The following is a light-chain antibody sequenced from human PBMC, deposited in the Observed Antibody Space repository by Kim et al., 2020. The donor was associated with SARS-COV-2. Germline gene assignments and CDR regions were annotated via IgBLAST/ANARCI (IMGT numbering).Light chain of an antibody. V-gene: IGLV6-57*03. CDR3: QSYDSSTYVV. J-gene: IGLJ2*01. Sequence: VTIPCPRSIGILPRNYVQWYQQRPGSAPTTVIYEDNQRPSGVPDRFSGSIDSSSNSASLTISGLQTEDEADYYCQSYDSSTYVVFGGGTQLTVL. CDR1: IGILPRNY. CDR2: EDN.